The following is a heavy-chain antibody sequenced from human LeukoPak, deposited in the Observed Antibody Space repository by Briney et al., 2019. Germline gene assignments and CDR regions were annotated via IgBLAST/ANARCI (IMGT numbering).Heavy chain of an antibody. V-gene: IGHV3-48*03. CDR2: ISSSGSTI. J-gene: IGHJ4*02. CDR3: ARRHGVYGSGSYYLDY. Sequence: GGSLRLSRAASGFTFSSYEMNWVRQAPGKGLEWVSYISSSGSTIYYADSVKGRFTISRDNAKNSLYLQMNSLRAEDTAVYYCARRHGVYGSGSYYLDYWGQGTLVTVSS. CDR1: GFTFSSYE. D-gene: IGHD3-10*01.